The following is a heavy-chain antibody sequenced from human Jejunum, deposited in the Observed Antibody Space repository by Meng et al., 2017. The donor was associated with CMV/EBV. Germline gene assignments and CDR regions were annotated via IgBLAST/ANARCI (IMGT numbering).Heavy chain of an antibody. CDR1: GFTFSSYA. CDR3: ARFGGLFDY. J-gene: IGHJ4*02. CDR2: IKQDGSDK. V-gene: IGHV3-7*01. D-gene: IGHD3-16*01. Sequence: SWAASGFTFSSYAMGWVRQAPRKGLEWVANIKQDGSDKYYVDSVKGRFTISRDNAKNSLYLQTNSLRAEDTAVYYCARFGGLFDYCGQGTLVTVSS.